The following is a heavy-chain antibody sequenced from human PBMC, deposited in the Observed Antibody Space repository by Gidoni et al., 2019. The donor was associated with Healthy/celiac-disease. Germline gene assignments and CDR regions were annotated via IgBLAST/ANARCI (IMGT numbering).Heavy chain of an antibody. CDR3: ARASVPAAIGVPYYFDY. CDR1: AGPIRRGGYS. D-gene: IGHD2-2*02. J-gene: IGHJ4*02. Sequence: QLQLQESGSGLVKPAQTLSLTRAVSAGPIRRGGYSWSRIRQPPGKGLEWIGYTYHRGTTYCNPSRKSRVTISIDRSKNQFSLKLSSVTAADTAVYYCARASVPAAIGVPYYFDYWGQGTLVTVSS. V-gene: IGHV4-30-2*01. CDR2: TYHRGTT.